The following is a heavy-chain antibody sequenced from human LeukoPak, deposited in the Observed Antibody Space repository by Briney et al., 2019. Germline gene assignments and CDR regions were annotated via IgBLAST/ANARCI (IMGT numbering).Heavy chain of an antibody. Sequence: SETLSLTCTVSGGSISSSSYYWGWIRQPPGKGLEWIGSIYYSGSTYYNPSLKSRVTISVDTSKNQFSLKLSSVTAADTAVYYCARVGDYGPFDYWGQGTLVTVSS. J-gene: IGHJ4*02. CDR2: IYYSGST. V-gene: IGHV4-39*01. CDR3: ARVGDYGPFDY. D-gene: IGHD4-17*01. CDR1: GGSISSSSYY.